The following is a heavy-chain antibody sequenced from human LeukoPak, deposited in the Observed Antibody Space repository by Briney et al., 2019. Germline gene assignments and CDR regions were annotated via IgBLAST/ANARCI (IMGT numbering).Heavy chain of an antibody. D-gene: IGHD5-18*01. V-gene: IGHV3-7*01. CDR1: GFSFSSYW. J-gene: IGHJ4*02. CDR2: IKQYGSEN. Sequence: GGSLRLSCAASGFSFSSYWMSWVRQAPGKGLEWVAHIKQYGSENYFVDSVKGRFIISRDDAKNTLDLQMNSLKVDDTAVYYCATGHSYGYDYWGQGILVTVSS. CDR3: ATGHSYGYDY.